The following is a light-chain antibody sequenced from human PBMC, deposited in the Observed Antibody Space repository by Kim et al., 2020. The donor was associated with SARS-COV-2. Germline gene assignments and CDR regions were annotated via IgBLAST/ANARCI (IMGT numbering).Light chain of an antibody. CDR1: SSDVGGYNY. CDR3: NSYTSRTTRV. CDR2: DVT. J-gene: IGLJ3*02. Sequence: QSALTEPSSVSGSRGQSITISCTETSSDVGGYNYVSWYQHHPGKAPKLMIYDVTQRPSGVSNRFSGSKSGNTASLTISGLQAEDEANYYCNSYTSRTTRVLGGGTKLTVL. V-gene: IGLV2-14*03.